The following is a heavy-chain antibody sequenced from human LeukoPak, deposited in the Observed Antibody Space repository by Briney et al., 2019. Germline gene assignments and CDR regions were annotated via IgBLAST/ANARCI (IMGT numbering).Heavy chain of an antibody. J-gene: IGHJ4*02. CDR2: IFYSGST. CDR1: GGSISTSNYY. CDR3: ARSPKNSGWNDY. Sequence: SETLSLTCTVSGGSISTSNYYWGWIRQPPGKGLEWIGNIFYSGSTYYSPSLKSRVTISLDTSRNQFSLKLNSVTAADTAVYYCARSPKNSGWNDYWGQGTLVTVSS. D-gene: IGHD6-19*01. V-gene: IGHV4-39*07.